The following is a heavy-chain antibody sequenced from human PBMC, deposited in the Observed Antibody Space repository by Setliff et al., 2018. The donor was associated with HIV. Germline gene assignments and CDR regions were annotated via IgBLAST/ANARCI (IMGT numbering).Heavy chain of an antibody. CDR2: IHYSGST. D-gene: IGHD3-10*01. J-gene: IGHJ4*02. V-gene: IGHV4-59*11. Sequence: ASETLSLTCTVSGGSISSHYWSWIRQPPGKGLEWIGSIHYSGSTNYNPSLKSRVTISIDTYKNQFPLKLSPVTAADTALYFCAREAYFFASGTYYFDSWGQGTLVTVSS. CDR1: GGSISSHY. CDR3: AREAYFFASGTYYFDS.